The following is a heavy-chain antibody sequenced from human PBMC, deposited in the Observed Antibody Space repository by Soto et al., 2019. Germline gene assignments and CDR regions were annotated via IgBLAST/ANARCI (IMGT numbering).Heavy chain of an antibody. CDR1: GFSLSTSGVG. J-gene: IGHJ4*02. CDR3: AHSLIPNWGSRGAFDY. Sequence: GSGPTLVNPTQTLTLTCTFSGFSLSTSGVGVGWIRQPPGKALEWLAPIYWDDDKRYSPSLKSRLTITKDTSKNQVVLTMTNMDPVDTATYYCAHSLIPNWGSRGAFDYWGQGTLVTVSS. V-gene: IGHV2-5*02. CDR2: IYWDDDK. D-gene: IGHD7-27*01.